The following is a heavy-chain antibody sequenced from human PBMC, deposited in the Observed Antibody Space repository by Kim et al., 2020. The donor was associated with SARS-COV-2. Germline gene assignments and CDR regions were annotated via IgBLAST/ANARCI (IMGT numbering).Heavy chain of an antibody. J-gene: IGHJ4*02. CDR2: INYDRST. CDR3: ARGRYFDWLFHQSPHYFDY. D-gene: IGHD3-9*01. Sequence: SETLSLTCAVYGDPVNGYYWSWIRQPSGKGLEWIGEINYDRSTNYKPSLKSRVTMSLDSSKSQFSLRRTSLTAADTAVYYCARGRYFDWLFHQSPHYFDYWGQGNQVTVSS. CDR1: GDPVNGYY. V-gene: IGHV4-34*01.